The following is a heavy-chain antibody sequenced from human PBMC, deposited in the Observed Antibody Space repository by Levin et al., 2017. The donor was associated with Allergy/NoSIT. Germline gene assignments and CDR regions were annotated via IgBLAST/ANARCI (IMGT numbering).Heavy chain of an antibody. V-gene: IGHV4-4*07. J-gene: IGHJ5*02. D-gene: IGHD2-21*01. CDR2: IYTSGST. CDR3: ARDAVIPTGPVGYYWFDP. CDR1: GGSISSYY. Sequence: SETLSLTCTVSGGSISSYYWSWIRQPAGKGLEWIGRIYTSGSTNYNPSLKSRVTMSVDTSKNQFSLKLSSVTAADTAVYYCARDAVIPTGPVGYYWFDPWGQGTLVTVSS.